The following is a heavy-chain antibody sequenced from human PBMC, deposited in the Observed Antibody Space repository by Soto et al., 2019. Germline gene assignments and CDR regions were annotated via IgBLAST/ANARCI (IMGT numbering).Heavy chain of an antibody. Sequence: QVQLVQSGAEVKKPESSVKVSCKAPGGTFSTYAISWVRQAPGQGLEWMGGIIPMFGTANYAQRFQDRVTSTPDESTNTVYMELSSLRSEDTAVYFCASGIQLWLRRINNGYSGWGQGTLVTVSS. CDR1: GGTFSTYA. CDR2: IIPMFGTA. J-gene: IGHJ4*02. CDR3: ASGIQLWLRRINNGYSG. V-gene: IGHV1-69*05. D-gene: IGHD5-18*01.